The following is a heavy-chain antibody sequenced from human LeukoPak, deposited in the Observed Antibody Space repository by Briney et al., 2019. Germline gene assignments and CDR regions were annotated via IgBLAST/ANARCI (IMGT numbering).Heavy chain of an antibody. V-gene: IGHV3-53*01. D-gene: IGHD3-9*01. CDR2: IYSGGGST. CDR1: GFTVSSNF. Sequence: GGSLRLSCAASGFTVSSNFMSWVRQAPGKGLEWVSIIYSGGGSTFYADSVKGRFTISRDNSKNTLYLQMNSLRAEDTAVYYCARGADSGYSSDNWGQGTLVSVSS. J-gene: IGHJ4*02. CDR3: ARGADSGYSSDN.